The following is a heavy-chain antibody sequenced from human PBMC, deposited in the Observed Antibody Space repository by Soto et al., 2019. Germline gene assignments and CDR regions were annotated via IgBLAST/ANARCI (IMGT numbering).Heavy chain of an antibody. J-gene: IGHJ6*02. D-gene: IGHD2-2*01. CDR2: MNPNSGNT. CDR1: GYTFTSYD. Sequence: ASVKVSCKASGYTFTSYDINWVRQATGQGLEWMGWMNPNSGNTGYAQKFQGRVTMTRNTSISTAYMELSSLRSEDTAVYYCARGRRLVVVPAAMRGMDVWGQGTTVTVS. CDR3: ARGRRLVVVPAAMRGMDV. V-gene: IGHV1-8*01.